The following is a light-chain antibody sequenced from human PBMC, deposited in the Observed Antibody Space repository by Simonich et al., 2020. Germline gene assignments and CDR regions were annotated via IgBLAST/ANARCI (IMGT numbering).Light chain of an antibody. Sequence: QLVLTQSPSASASLGASVKLTCTLSSGHSSYAIAWHQQQPGKGPRYLMKLNSDGSHSKGDGNPDRFSGSSSGAERYLTSSSLQSEDEADYYCQTWGTGIVFGGGTKLTVL. V-gene: IGLV4-69*01. J-gene: IGLJ3*02. CDR2: LNSDGSH. CDR3: QTWGTGIV. CDR1: SGHSSYA.